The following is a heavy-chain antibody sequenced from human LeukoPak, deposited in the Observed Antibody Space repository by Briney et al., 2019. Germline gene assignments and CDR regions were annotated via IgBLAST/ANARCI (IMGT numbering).Heavy chain of an antibody. CDR2: INHSGST. J-gene: IGHJ5*02. CDR3: ARGVALAARRVRWFDP. D-gene: IGHD6-6*01. V-gene: IGHV4-34*01. Sequence: SETLSLTCAVYRGSFSGYYWSWLRQPPGKGLEGIGEINHSGSTNYNPPLNSRVTISEDTSKHHFYLKLTSATAADTAVYYCARGVALAARRVRWFDPGGQGTLVTVSS. CDR1: RGSFSGYY.